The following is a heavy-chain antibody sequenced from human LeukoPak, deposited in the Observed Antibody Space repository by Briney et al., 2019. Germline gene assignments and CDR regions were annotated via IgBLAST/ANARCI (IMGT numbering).Heavy chain of an antibody. V-gene: IGHV3-23*01. CDR1: GFTFSNAW. CDR2: ISGSAENT. D-gene: IGHD3-3*01. CDR3: AKGSTYDFWSGDALDV. J-gene: IGHJ3*01. Sequence: GGSLRLSCTASGFTFSNAWMSWVRQAPGKGLEWVSSISGSAENTYYADSVKGRFTISRDSSQKILSLQMDNLEVDDTAIYYCAKGSTYDFWSGDALDVWGQGTMVTVAS.